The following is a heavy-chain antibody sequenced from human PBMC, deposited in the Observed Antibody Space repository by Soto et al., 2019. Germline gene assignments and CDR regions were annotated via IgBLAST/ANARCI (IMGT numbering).Heavy chain of an antibody. CDR3: ARGDTRCSSTSCYVGWFDP. CDR1: GGSFSGYY. D-gene: IGHD2-2*01. V-gene: IGHV4-34*01. Sequence: PSETLSLTCAVYGGSFSGYYWSWIRQPPGKGLEWIGEINHSGSTNYNPSLKSRVTISVDTSKNQFSLKLSSVTAADTAVYYCARGDTRCSSTSCYVGWFDPWGQGTLVTVS. J-gene: IGHJ5*02. CDR2: INHSGST.